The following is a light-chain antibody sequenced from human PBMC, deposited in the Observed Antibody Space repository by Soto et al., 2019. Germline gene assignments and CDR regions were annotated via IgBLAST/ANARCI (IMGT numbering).Light chain of an antibody. Sequence: EIVLTQSPGTLSLSPGQRATLSCRASQSVSISYLAWYQQKPGQAPRLLIYGTSTRATGIPARFSGSGSGTDFTLTITSLEPEDFAVYYWHHYGSSPRYTFGQGTKLEI. CDR2: GTS. CDR3: HHYGSSPRYT. J-gene: IGKJ2*01. V-gene: IGKV3-20*01. CDR1: QSVSISY.